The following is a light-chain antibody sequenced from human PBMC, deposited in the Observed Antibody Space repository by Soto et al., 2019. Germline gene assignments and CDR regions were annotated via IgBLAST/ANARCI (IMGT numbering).Light chain of an antibody. CDR1: QSISTS. J-gene: IGKJ1*01. CDR3: QQSSITPRR. V-gene: IGKV1-39*01. CDR2: AAS. Sequence: DIQMTQSPSSLSASVGDRVTITCRASQSISTSLNWYQHKPGKAPRLLMYAASTLQSGVPSRFSGSGSGTDFTLTISSLQAEDSATYCCQQSSITPRRFGKGTKVEIK.